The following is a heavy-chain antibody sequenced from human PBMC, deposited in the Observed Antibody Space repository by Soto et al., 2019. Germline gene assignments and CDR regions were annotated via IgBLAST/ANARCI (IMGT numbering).Heavy chain of an antibody. V-gene: IGHV1-8*01. Sequence: ASVKVSCKASGYTFTTYDISWVRQATGQGLEWIGWMNPYSGNTGYAQKFQGRVTVTRNTSISTVYMELSGLRPDDTAVYYCARRKERSGPHYFDYWGQGSQVTVS. D-gene: IGHD6-25*01. CDR2: MNPYSGNT. J-gene: IGHJ4*02. CDR3: ARRKERSGPHYFDY. CDR1: GYTFTTYD.